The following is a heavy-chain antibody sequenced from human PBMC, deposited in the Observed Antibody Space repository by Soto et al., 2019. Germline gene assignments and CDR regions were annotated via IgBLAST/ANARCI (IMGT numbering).Heavy chain of an antibody. V-gene: IGHV3-7*01. J-gene: IGHJ4*02. D-gene: IGHD5-18*01. CDR1: GLTFSSYW. Sequence: RSLRLSCAAHGLTFSSYWMSWVRQAPGKGLEWVANIKQDGSEKYYVDSVKGRFTISRDNAKNSLYLQMNSLRAEDTAVYYCARARSRGYNYGYCLDYWGQGT. CDR2: IKQDGSEK. CDR3: ARARSRGYNYGYCLDY.